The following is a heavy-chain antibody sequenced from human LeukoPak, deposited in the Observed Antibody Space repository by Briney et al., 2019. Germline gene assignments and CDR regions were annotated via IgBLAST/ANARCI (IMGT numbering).Heavy chain of an antibody. CDR2: INPNSGGT. CDR1: EYTFIGYY. J-gene: IGHJ6*02. D-gene: IGHD2-21*02. CDR3: AREYCGGDCPGYYGMDV. Sequence: GASVKVSCKAFEYTFIGYYVHWVRQAPGQGPEWMGWINPNSGGTIYAQKFQGRVTMTRDTSISTAYMELSRLRSDDTAVYYCAREYCGGDCPGYYGMDVWGQGTTVTVSS. V-gene: IGHV1-2*02.